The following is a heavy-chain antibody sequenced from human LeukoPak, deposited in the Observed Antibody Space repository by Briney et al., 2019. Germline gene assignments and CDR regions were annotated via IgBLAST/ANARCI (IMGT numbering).Heavy chain of an antibody. D-gene: IGHD3-10*01. Sequence: SETLSLTCTVSGYSISSGFYWAWIRQPPGKGLEWIGCIYYSGSTNYNPSLKSRVTISVDTSKNQFSLKLSSVTAADTAVYYCARAESYGSGPYYYYGMDVWGQGTTVNVSS. CDR1: GYSISSGFY. CDR2: IYYSGST. V-gene: IGHV4-38-2*02. J-gene: IGHJ6*02. CDR3: ARAESYGSGPYYYYGMDV.